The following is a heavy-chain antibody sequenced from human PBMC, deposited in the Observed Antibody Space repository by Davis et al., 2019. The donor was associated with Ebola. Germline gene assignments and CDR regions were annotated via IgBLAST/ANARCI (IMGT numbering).Heavy chain of an antibody. CDR2: IYHSGST. CDR3: ARGSQWLGPDY. V-gene: IGHV4-34*01. D-gene: IGHD6-19*01. CDR1: GGSFSAYY. Sequence: SETLSLTCAVDGGSFSAYYWSWIRQPPGKGLEWIGEIYHSGSTNYNPSLKSRVTISVDTSKNQFSLRLNSVTAADTAVYYCARGSQWLGPDYWGQGNLVTVSS. J-gene: IGHJ4*02.